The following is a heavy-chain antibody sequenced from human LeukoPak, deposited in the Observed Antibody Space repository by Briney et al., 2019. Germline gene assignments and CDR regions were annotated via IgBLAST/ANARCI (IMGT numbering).Heavy chain of an antibody. CDR2: IRSDGGST. CDR3: ATLASGYSSPFDY. Sequence: GGSLRLSCAASGFTFSSYDMSWVRQAPGKGLEWVSFIRSDGGSTLYADSVKGRFTISRDNSKNTLYAEMTSLRAEDAAVYYCATLASGYSSPFDYWGQGTLVTVSS. J-gene: IGHJ4*02. D-gene: IGHD6-13*01. CDR1: GFTFSSYD. V-gene: IGHV3-23*01.